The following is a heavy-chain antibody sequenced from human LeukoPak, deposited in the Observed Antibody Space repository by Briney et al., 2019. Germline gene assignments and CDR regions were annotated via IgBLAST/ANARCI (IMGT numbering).Heavy chain of an antibody. CDR3: AREGGFYRPLDY. CDR1: GGSVINTNW. J-gene: IGHJ4*02. D-gene: IGHD3-3*01. Sequence: SETLSLTCGVSGGSVINTNWWTWVRQPPGKGLEWIGEVHLDRRTNYNPPLESRLTMSVDVSENQVSLKLTSVTAADTAVYYCAREGGFYRPLDYSGQGTLVTVSS. CDR2: VHLDRRT. V-gene: IGHV4-4*02.